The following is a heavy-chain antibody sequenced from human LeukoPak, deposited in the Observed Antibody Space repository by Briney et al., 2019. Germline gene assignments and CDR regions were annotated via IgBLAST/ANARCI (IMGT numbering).Heavy chain of an antibody. CDR2: IYYSGST. J-gene: IGHJ4*02. Sequence: PSETLSLTCTVSGGSITNYYWTWIRQPPGKGLDWIGYIYYSGSTNYNPSLKSRVTISVDTSKNQFSLKLSSVTAADTAVYYCARATQGIAAAGTDYWGQGTLVTVSS. CDR3: ARATQGIAAAGTDY. V-gene: IGHV4-59*12. CDR1: GGSITNYY. D-gene: IGHD6-13*01.